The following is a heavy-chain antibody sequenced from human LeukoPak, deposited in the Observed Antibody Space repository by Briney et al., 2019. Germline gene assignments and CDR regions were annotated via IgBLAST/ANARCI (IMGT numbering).Heavy chain of an antibody. D-gene: IGHD4-23*01. J-gene: IGHJ1*01. CDR3: TTVRGSQLQYFQH. V-gene: IGHV3-48*03. CDR2: ISSSGTTI. CDR1: GFTFSTYE. Sequence: TGGSLRLSCAASGFTFSTYEMNWVRQAPGKGLEWVSYISSSGTTIFYADSVKGRFTISRDNAKNSLYLQMNSLKTEDTAVYYCTTVRGSQLQYFQHWGQGTLVTVSS.